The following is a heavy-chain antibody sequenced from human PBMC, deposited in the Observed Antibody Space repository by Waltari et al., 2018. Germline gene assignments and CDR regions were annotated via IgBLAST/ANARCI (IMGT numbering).Heavy chain of an antibody. V-gene: IGHV5-51*03. D-gene: IGHD2-15*01. Sequence: EVQLVQSGAEVKKPGESVKISCKGSGYNFISYSIAWVGQMPGKGLELMGIIYADDSDLRDSPSFQGQVTIAADKSISTAYLQWSSLRASDTAMYYCARLGSAFDMWGQGTMVTVSS. J-gene: IGHJ3*02. CDR3: ARLGSAFDM. CDR1: GYNFISYS. CDR2: IYADDSDL.